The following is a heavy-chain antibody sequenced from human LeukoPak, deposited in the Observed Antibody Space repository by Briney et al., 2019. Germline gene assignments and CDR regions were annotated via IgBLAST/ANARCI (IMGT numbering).Heavy chain of an antibody. CDR2: IYPGDSDT. V-gene: IGHV5-51*01. J-gene: IGHJ6*02. CDR1: GYSFTSYW. D-gene: IGHD2-15*01. CDR3: AKSGGFGRYCSGGSCYSPVYYYYYGMDV. Sequence: GESLKISCKGSGYSFTSYWIGWVRQMPGKGLEWMGIIYPGDSDTRYSPSFQGQVTISADKYISTAYLQWSSLKASDTAMYYCAKSGGFGRYCSGGSCYSPVYYYYYGMDVWGQGTTVTVSS.